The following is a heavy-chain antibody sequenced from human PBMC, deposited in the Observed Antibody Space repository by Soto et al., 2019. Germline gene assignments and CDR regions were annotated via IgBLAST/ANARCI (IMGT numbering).Heavy chain of an antibody. Sequence: VGSLRLSCAASGFIFSSYVMHWVRQAPGKGLEWVAVISCDGTNKHYADSAKGRFTISRDNSKSTLYVQMNSLRAEDTAVYYCARSYCGDDCALDHWGQGTLVTVSS. CDR3: ARSYCGDDCALDH. J-gene: IGHJ4*02. CDR1: GFIFSSYV. D-gene: IGHD2-21*02. V-gene: IGHV3-30-3*01. CDR2: ISCDGTNK.